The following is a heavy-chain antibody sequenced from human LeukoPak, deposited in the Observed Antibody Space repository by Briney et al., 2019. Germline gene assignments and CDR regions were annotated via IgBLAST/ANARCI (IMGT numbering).Heavy chain of an antibody. CDR3: VRRGSNYPYYMDV. CDR1: GFTFSSYA. Sequence: PEGSLRLSCAASGFTFSSYAMSWVRQAPGKGLEWVSVISASGRNTYYSESAKGQFTISRDNSKNTLYLQMSSLRAEDTAVYYCVRRGSNYPYYMDVWGKGTTVTVSS. V-gene: IGHV3-23*01. J-gene: IGHJ6*03. CDR2: ISASGRNT.